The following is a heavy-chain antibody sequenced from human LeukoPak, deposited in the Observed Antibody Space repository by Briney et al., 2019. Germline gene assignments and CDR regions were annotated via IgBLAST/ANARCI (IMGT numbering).Heavy chain of an antibody. CDR2: ISGSGGST. CDR3: AKVDGSGWYGYFDY. V-gene: IGHV3-23*01. CDR1: GFTVSSNY. J-gene: IGHJ4*02. D-gene: IGHD6-19*01. Sequence: GGSLRLSCAASGFTVSSNYMSWVRQAPGKGLEWVSAISGSGGSTYYADSVKGRFTISRDNSKNTLYLQMNSLRAEDTAVYYCAKVDGSGWYGYFDYWGQGTLVTVSS.